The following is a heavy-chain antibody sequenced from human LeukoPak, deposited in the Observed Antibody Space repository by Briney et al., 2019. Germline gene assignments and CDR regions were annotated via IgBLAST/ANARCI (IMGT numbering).Heavy chain of an antibody. V-gene: IGHV4-59*01. J-gene: IGHJ3*02. CDR1: GGSISSYY. Sequence: SETLSLTCTVSGGSISSYYWSWIRQPPGKGLEWIGYIYYSGSTNYNPSLKSRVTISVDTSKNQFSLKLSSVTAADTAVYYCARDRRADYGVNDDAFDIWGQGTMVIVSS. CDR3: ARDRRADYGVNDDAFDI. CDR2: IYYSGST. D-gene: IGHD4-17*01.